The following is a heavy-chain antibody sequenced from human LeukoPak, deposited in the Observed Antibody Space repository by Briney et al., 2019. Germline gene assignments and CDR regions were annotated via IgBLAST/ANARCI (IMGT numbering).Heavy chain of an antibody. Sequence: ASVKVSCKASGYTFRNYAINWVRQAPGQGLEWMGWINTYTGNPTYAQGFTGRFVFSLDTSVSTAYLQITSLTAEDTAVYFCARESDSPPYYFDSWGQGTLVTVSS. J-gene: IGHJ4*02. CDR2: INTYTGNP. V-gene: IGHV7-4-1*02. CDR3: ARESDSPPYYFDS. D-gene: IGHD2-21*02. CDR1: GYTFRNYA.